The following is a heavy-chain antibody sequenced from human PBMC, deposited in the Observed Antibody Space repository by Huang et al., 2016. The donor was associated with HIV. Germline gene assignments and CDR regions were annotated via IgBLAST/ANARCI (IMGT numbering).Heavy chain of an antibody. V-gene: IGHV4-34*02. Sequence: QVQLEQWGAGLLKPSETLSLTCAVYGGSFSGYFWNWIRQSPGTGLEWIGQINHAGVTDYNPSLKSRATISVDTPKNQFSLRLTSVTAADTAIYYCAREIMISFGGPFDSWGHGNLVTVSS. CDR2: INHAGVT. CDR1: GGSFSGYF. CDR3: AREIMISFGGPFDS. D-gene: IGHD3-16*01. J-gene: IGHJ5*01.